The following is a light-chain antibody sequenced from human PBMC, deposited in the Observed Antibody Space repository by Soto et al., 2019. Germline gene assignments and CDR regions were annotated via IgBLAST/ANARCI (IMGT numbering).Light chain of an antibody. CDR2: GAS. V-gene: IGKV3-20*01. J-gene: IGKJ4*01. Sequence: EIVFTQSPGTLSLSPGERATLSCRASQSVSSSYLAWYQQKPGQAPRLLIYGASSRATGIPDRFSGSGSGTDFTLTISRLEPEDFAVYYCQQYGSSPLTFSGGTKVDIK. CDR3: QQYGSSPLT. CDR1: QSVSSSY.